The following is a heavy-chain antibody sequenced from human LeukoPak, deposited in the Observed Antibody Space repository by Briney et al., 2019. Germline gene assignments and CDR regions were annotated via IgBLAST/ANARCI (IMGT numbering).Heavy chain of an antibody. D-gene: IGHD4-17*01. Sequence: SQTLSLTCTVSGGSISSGDYAWSWIRQHPGKGLEWIGSIYYSGSTSYSPSLNSRVSISIDPSKSQFSLNLKSVTAADTAVYYCARISGSHYGDFFDYWGQGTLVTVSS. CDR2: IYYSGST. CDR3: ARISGSHYGDFFDY. J-gene: IGHJ4*02. V-gene: IGHV4-31*03. CDR1: GGSISSGDYA.